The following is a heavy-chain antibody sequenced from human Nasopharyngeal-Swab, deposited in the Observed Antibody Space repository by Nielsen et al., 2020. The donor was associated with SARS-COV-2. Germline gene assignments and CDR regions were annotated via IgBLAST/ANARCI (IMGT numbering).Heavy chain of an antibody. Sequence: GESLKISCKGSGYRFLSHWVGWVRQMPGKGLEWMGIIYPRDSDTRYSPSFQGQVTISADKSISTAYLQWSSLKASDTAMYYCVRPEGVATSFKYYFQYGMDLWGQGTMVTVPS. V-gene: IGHV5-51*01. D-gene: IGHD5-12*01. CDR2: IYPRDSDT. CDR3: VRPEGVATSFKYYFQYGMDL. CDR1: GYRFLSHW. J-gene: IGHJ6*02.